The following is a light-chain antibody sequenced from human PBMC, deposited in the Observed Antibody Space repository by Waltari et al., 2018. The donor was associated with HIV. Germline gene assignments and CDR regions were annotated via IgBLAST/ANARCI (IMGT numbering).Light chain of an antibody. CDR1: SSNIGRNY. Sequence: QSVLTQPPSASGTPGQRVTISCSGSSSNIGRNYVCWYQQLPGTAPKLLIYRNKERPSGGPDRFSGSKSGTSASLAISGLRSEDEADYYWAAWDDSLSGLYVFGTGTKVTVL. J-gene: IGLJ1*01. CDR3: AAWDDSLSGLYV. V-gene: IGLV1-47*01. CDR2: RNK.